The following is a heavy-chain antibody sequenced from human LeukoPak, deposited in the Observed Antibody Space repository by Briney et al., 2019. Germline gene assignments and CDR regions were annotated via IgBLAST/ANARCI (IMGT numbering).Heavy chain of an antibody. J-gene: IGHJ4*02. V-gene: IGHV3-7*03. Sequence: HPGGSLRLSCAASGFTFSSYWMSWVRQAPGKGLEWVANINKDGGERYYVDSVKGRFTISRDNAKNSLYLQMNSLRADDTAVYYCAKVTDFWSGYYDGWGQGTLVTVSS. CDR3: AKVTDFWSGYYDG. CDR1: GFTFSSYW. D-gene: IGHD3-3*01. CDR2: INKDGGER.